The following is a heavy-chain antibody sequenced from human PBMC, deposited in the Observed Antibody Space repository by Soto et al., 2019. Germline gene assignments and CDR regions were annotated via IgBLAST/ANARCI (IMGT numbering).Heavy chain of an antibody. D-gene: IGHD6-19*01. CDR1: GFTFDDYA. J-gene: IGHJ3*02. V-gene: IGHV3-9*01. CDR3: AKLQWLAPNGAFDI. Sequence: EVQLVESGGGLVQPGRSLRLSCAASGFTFDDYAMHWVRQAPGKGLEWVSGISWHSGSIGYADSVKGRFTISRDNAKNPLYLHMNSLRAEDTALYYCAKLQWLAPNGAFDIWGQGTMVTVSS. CDR2: ISWHSGSI.